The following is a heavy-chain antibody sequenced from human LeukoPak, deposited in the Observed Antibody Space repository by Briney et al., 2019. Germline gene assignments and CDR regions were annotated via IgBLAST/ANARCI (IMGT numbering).Heavy chain of an antibody. CDR1: GGSFSGYY. D-gene: IGHD5-12*01. V-gene: IGHV4-34*01. CDR2: INHSGST. J-gene: IGHJ6*03. CDR3: ANIGRLNYYYMDV. Sequence: TSETLSLTCAVYGGSFSGYYWSWIRQPPRKGLEWIGEINHSGSTNYNPSLKSRVTISVDTSKNQFSLKLSSVTAADTAVYYCANIGRLNYYYMDVWGKGTTVTVS.